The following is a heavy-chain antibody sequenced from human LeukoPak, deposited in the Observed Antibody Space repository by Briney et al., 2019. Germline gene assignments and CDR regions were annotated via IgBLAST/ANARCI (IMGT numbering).Heavy chain of an antibody. J-gene: IGHJ3*02. Sequence: GESLKISCKGSGYSFTSYWIGWVRQMPGKGLEWMGIIYPGDSDTRYSPSFQGQVTISADKSISTAYLQWSSLKASDTAMYYYARREEYQLLTDLDAFDIWGQGTMVTVSS. V-gene: IGHV5-51*01. D-gene: IGHD2-2*01. CDR2: IYPGDSDT. CDR1: GYSFTSYW. CDR3: ARREEYQLLTDLDAFDI.